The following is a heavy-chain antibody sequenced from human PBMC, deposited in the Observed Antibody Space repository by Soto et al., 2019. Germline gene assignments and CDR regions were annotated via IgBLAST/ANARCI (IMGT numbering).Heavy chain of an antibody. CDR2: ISGSGGST. V-gene: IGHV3-23*01. CDR3: VKTHRGWRDAFDI. J-gene: IGHJ3*02. CDR1: GFTFSSYA. Sequence: EVQLLESGGGLVQPGGSLRLSCAASGFTFSSYAMSWVRQAPGKGLEWVSAISGSGGSTYYADSVKGRFTISRDNSKNTLYLQMNSLRAEDTAVYYCVKTHRGWRDAFDIWGQGTMVTVSP. D-gene: IGHD6-19*01.